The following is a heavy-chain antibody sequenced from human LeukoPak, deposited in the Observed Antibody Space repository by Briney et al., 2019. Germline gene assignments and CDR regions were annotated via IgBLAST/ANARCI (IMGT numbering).Heavy chain of an antibody. V-gene: IGHV3-66*02. CDR1: GFTVSSNY. D-gene: IGHD5-18*01. J-gene: IGHJ4*02. CDR2: IYSGGST. CDR3: AGVGGYSYGSHFDY. Sequence: GGSLRLSCAASGFTVSSNYMSWVRQAPGKGLEWVSVIYSGGSTYYADSVKGRFTISRDNSKNTLYLQMNSLRAEDTAVYYCAGVGGYSYGSHFDYWGQGTLVTVSS.